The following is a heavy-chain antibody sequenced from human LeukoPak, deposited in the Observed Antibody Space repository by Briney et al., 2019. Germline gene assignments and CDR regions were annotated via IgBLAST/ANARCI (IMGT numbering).Heavy chain of an antibody. CDR1: GDSVPSNSAA. V-gene: IGHV6-1*01. CDR3: ARDSDYSDSFDY. D-gene: IGHD4-17*01. J-gene: IGHJ4*02. Sequence: SQTLSLTCAISGDSVPSNSAAWNWIRQSPSRGLEWLGRTYYRSNWYNDYAVSVKSRITVNPDTSKNQFSLQLKSVTPEDTAVYYCARDSDYSDSFDYWGQGILVTVSS. CDR2: TYYRSNWYN.